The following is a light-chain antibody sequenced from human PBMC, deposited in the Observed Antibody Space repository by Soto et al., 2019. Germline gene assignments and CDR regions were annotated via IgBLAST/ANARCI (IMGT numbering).Light chain of an antibody. J-gene: IGKJ1*01. CDR2: GAS. Sequence: EIVLTQSPGTLSLSPGERATLSCRASQSVSSSYLAWYQQKPGQAPRLLIYGASSRATGITDRFSGSGSGTDFTLTISILEPEDFAVYCFQQDGSSPHKFGQGTKVEIK. CDR3: QQDGSSPHK. CDR1: QSVSSSY. V-gene: IGKV3-20*01.